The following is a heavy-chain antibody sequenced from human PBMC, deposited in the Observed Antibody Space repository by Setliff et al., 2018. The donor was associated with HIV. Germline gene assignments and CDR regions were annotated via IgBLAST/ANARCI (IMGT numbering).Heavy chain of an antibody. V-gene: IGHV5-51*01. CDR3: VSGPSIGVYEGLAY. CDR1: GYSFPSYW. Sequence: LGESLKISCKGSGYSFPSYWIGWVRQMPGKGLDWMGIIYPGDSDTRYSLSSQGHIIISTDKSTNTAYLQWRSLKASDTAVYYCVSGPSIGVYEGLAYWGQGTLVTVSS. J-gene: IGHJ4*02. CDR2: IYPGDSDT. D-gene: IGHD5-12*01.